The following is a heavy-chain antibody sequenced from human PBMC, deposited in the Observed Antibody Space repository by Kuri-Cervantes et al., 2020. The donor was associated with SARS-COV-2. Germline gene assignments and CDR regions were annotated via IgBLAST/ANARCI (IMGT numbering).Heavy chain of an antibody. D-gene: IGHD2-2*01. V-gene: IGHV4-38-2*01. CDR2: ISHSGRT. CDR3: ARSPRCSTTSCYYGMDV. Sequence: GSLRLSCAVSGYSISSGYYWGWIRQPPGKGLEWIGSISHSGRTYNNPSLKSRVTISLDTSKNQFSLKLSSVTAADTAVYYCARSPRCSTTSCYYGMDVWGPGTTVTVSS. CDR1: GYSISSGYY. J-gene: IGHJ6*02.